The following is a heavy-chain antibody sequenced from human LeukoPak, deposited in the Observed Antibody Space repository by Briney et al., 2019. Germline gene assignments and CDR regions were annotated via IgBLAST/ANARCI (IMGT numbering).Heavy chain of an antibody. Sequence: PSETLSLTCGVSGGSITSTNWCSWVRQPPGQGLEWIGEVSLSGLTNYNPSLSSRVIMALDTSKNHLPLHLTSVTAADTAVYYCSRENGAFSPFGYWGQGYLVTVLS. CDR3: SRENGAFSPFGY. CDR2: VSLSGLT. V-gene: IGHV4-4*02. D-gene: IGHD2-8*01. J-gene: IGHJ4*02. CDR1: GGSITSTNW.